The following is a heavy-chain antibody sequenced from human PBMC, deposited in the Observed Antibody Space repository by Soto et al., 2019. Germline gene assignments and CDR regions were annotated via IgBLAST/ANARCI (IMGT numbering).Heavy chain of an antibody. Sequence: SQTLSVTWSSAWGSIGCLCGRWIRPHPGKRLEWIAYISYSGTTNYNPSLKSRVTISLDTSNNQLSLKMTSVTAADTAMYYCAKGFNYYGRGTLKIDSCGLGTLVTVSS. V-gene: IGHV4-59*11. CDR1: WGSIGCLC. J-gene: IGHJ4*02. CDR3: AKGFNYYGRGTLKIDS. CDR2: ISYSGTT. D-gene: IGHD3-10*01.